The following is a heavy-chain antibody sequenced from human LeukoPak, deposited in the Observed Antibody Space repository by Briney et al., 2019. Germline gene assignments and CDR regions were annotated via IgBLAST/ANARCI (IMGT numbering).Heavy chain of an antibody. J-gene: IGHJ5*02. D-gene: IGHD3-22*01. V-gene: IGHV1-2*02. Sequence: ASVKVSCKASGYTFTGYYIHWVRQAPGQGLEWMGWINPNSGGTNNAQKFQGRVTMTTDTSISTAYMELSRLRSDDTAVYYCARDQYYDSKSWFDPWGQGTLVTVSS. CDR3: ARDQYYDSKSWFDP. CDR2: INPNSGGT. CDR1: GYTFTGYY.